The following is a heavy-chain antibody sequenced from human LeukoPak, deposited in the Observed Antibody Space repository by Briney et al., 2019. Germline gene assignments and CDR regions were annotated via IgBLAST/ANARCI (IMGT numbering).Heavy chain of an antibody. CDR2: ISGSGGST. CDR3: AKLGGITMVQGNPRDY. CDR1: GFTFSSYA. D-gene: IGHD3-10*01. V-gene: IGHV3-23*01. Sequence: GGSLRLSCAASGFTFSSYAMSWVRQAPGKGLEWVSAISGSGGSTYYADSVKGRFTISRDNSKNTLYLQMNSLRAEDTAVYYCAKLGGITMVQGNPRDYWGQGTLVTVSS. J-gene: IGHJ4*02.